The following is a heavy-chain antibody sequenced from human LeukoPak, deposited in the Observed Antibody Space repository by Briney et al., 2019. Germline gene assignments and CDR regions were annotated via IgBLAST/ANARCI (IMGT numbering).Heavy chain of an antibody. J-gene: IGHJ4*02. CDR1: GGSISSTNW. CDR2: IYHSGST. CDR3: ARTSGIHEGNYFDY. Sequence: SGTLSLTCAVSGGSISSTNWWSWVRQPPGKGLEWIGEIYHSGSTNYNPSLKSRVTISVDKSKNQFSLKLSSVTAADTAVYYCARTSGIHEGNYFDYWGQGTLVTVSS. V-gene: IGHV4-4*02. D-gene: IGHD1-26*01.